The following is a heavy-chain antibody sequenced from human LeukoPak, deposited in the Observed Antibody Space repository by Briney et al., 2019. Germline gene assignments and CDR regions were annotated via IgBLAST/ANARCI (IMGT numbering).Heavy chain of an antibody. CDR1: GFTFSMYW. D-gene: IGHD4-23*01. Sequence: PGGSLRLSCVASGFTFSMYWMTWFRQAPGKGLEWVANMKQDGSQKNYVDSVKGRFTISRDNAKKSLYLQMNSLRAEDTAVYYCARGPTVVTSYYYYGMDVWGQGTTVTVSS. CDR3: ARGPTVVTSYYYYGMDV. V-gene: IGHV3-7*01. CDR2: MKQDGSQK. J-gene: IGHJ6*02.